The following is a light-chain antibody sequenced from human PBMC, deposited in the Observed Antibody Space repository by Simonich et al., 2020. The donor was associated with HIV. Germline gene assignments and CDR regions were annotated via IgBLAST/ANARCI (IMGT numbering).Light chain of an antibody. V-gene: IGKV3-11*01. CDR3: QQYGSSLWT. CDR2: DAS. J-gene: IGKJ1*01. CDR1: QSVSSF. Sequence: EIVLTQSPASLSLSPGERATLSCRASQSVSSFLAWYQQKPGQAPRLLIYDASNRATDIPARFSGSGSGTDFTLTISSLEPEDFAVYYCQQYGSSLWTFVQGTKVEIK.